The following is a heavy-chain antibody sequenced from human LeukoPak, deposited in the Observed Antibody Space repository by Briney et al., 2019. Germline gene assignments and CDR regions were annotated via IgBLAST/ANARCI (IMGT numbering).Heavy chain of an antibody. Sequence: EASVTVSCKASGYTFSSYGITWVRQAPGQGLEWMGWISGYNGNTNYAERLQGRFTMTTDTSTSTAYMKLRSLRSDDTAVYYCAREGYCSGTSCDKPFDYWGQGTLVTVAS. CDR3: AREGYCSGTSCDKPFDY. J-gene: IGHJ4*02. CDR1: GYTFSSYG. V-gene: IGHV1-18*01. D-gene: IGHD2-2*01. CDR2: ISGYNGNT.